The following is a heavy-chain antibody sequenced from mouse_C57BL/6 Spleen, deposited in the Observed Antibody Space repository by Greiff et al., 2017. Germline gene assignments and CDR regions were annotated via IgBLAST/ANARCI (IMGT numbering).Heavy chain of an antibody. Sequence: QVQLQQSGAELVKPGASVKISCKASGYAFSSYWMNWVKQRPGKGLEWIGQIYPGDGDTNYNGKFKGKATLTADKSSSTAYMQLSILTSEDSAVYFCARSLYGSSHYFDYWGQGTTLTVSS. V-gene: IGHV1-80*01. CDR1: GYAFSSYW. J-gene: IGHJ2*01. CDR3: ARSLYGSSHYFDY. D-gene: IGHD1-1*01. CDR2: IYPGDGDT.